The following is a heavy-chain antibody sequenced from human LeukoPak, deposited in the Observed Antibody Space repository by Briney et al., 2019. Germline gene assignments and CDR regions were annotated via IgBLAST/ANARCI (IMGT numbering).Heavy chain of an antibody. J-gene: IGHJ4*02. D-gene: IGHD4-23*01. V-gene: IGHV1-2*02. CDR2: INPNSGGT. Sequence: ASVKVSCKASGYTFTGYYMHWVRQAPGQGLEWMGWINPNSGGTNYAQKFQGRVTVTRDTSIRTAYMELTRLRSDDTAVYYCARVMDYGGNRENFDYWGQGTLVTGSS. CDR1: GYTFTGYY. CDR3: ARVMDYGGNRENFDY.